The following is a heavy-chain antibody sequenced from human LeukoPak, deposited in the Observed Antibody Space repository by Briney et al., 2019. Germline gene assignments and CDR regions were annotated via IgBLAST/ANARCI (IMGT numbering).Heavy chain of an antibody. D-gene: IGHD3-3*01. J-gene: IGHJ6*02. V-gene: IGHV4-61*05. CDR3: ARSMSGYEYYYYYGMDV. CDR1: GGSISSSSYY. CDR2: IYYSGTS. Sequence: PSETLSLTCTVSGGSISSSSYYWGWIRQPPGKGLEWIGYIYYSGTSNYNPSLKSRVTISVDMSKNQVSLKLTSVSAADTAVYYCARSMSGYEYYYYYGMDVGGQGTTVTVSS.